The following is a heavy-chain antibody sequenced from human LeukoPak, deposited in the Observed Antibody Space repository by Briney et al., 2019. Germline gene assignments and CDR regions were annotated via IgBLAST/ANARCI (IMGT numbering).Heavy chain of an antibody. V-gene: IGHV3-15*01. CDR1: GFTFSNPW. CDR3: TTGTY. CDR2: IRSKTDGGTA. Sequence: PGGSLRLSCAASGFTFSNPWMSWVRQAPGPGLEWVGRIRSKTDGGTADYAAPVKDRIIISRDDSKNTLYLQMNSLKNEDTAVYYCTTGTYWGQGTLVTVSS. J-gene: IGHJ4*02.